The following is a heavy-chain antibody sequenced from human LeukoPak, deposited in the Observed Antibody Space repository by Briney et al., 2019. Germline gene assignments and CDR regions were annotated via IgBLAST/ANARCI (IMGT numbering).Heavy chain of an antibody. D-gene: IGHD3-16*01. V-gene: IGHV1-2*02. CDR2: INPNSGGT. CDR1: GGTFSSYA. Sequence: ASVKVSCKASGGTFSSYAISWVRQAPGQGLEWMGWINPNSGGTNYAQKVQGRVTMTRDTSISTAYMELSRLRSDDTAVYYCARGDPGLALLDDAFDVWGQGTVVTVSS. J-gene: IGHJ3*01. CDR3: ARGDPGLALLDDAFDV.